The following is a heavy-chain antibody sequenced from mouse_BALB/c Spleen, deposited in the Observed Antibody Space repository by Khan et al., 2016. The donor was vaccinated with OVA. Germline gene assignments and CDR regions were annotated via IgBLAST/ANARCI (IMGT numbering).Heavy chain of an antibody. Sequence: VELVESGAELARPGASVKLSCKSFGYTFTSYWMQWVKQRPGQGLEWIGAIYPGDGDTRYTQKFKGKATLTADKSSSTAYMQLSSLASEDSAVYYCASYRYDYFDYWGQGTTLTVSS. CDR2: IYPGDGDT. J-gene: IGHJ2*01. CDR1: GYTFTSYW. D-gene: IGHD2-14*01. V-gene: IGHV1-87*01. CDR3: ASYRYDYFDY.